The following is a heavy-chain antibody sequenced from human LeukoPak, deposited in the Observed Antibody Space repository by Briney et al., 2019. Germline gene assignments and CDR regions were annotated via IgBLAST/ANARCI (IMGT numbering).Heavy chain of an antibody. CDR3: ARERQGVRGVILSD. CDR1: GYRFTNYW. V-gene: IGHV5-10-1*01. Sequence: GESLKISCKGSGYRFTNYWIGWVRQMPGKGLEWMGRIDPGVSYTECSPSFQGHVTISSDKSINTAYLQWSGLKASDSAIYYCARERQGVRGVILSDWGQGTLVSVSS. J-gene: IGHJ4*02. D-gene: IGHD3-10*01. CDR2: IDPGVSYT.